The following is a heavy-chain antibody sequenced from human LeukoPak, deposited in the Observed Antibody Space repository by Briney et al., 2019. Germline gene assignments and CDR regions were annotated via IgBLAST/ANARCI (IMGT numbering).Heavy chain of an antibody. Sequence: PGGSLRLSCAASGFTFSSYTMNWVRQAPGKGLEWVSSISSSIYIYYADSVKGRFTISRDNAKNSLYLQMNSLRAEDTAVYYCARDREGDYIWGSYRPDWFDPWGQGTLVTVSS. V-gene: IGHV3-21*01. D-gene: IGHD3-16*02. CDR2: ISSSIYI. CDR3: ARDREGDYIWGSYRPDWFDP. CDR1: GFTFSSYT. J-gene: IGHJ5*02.